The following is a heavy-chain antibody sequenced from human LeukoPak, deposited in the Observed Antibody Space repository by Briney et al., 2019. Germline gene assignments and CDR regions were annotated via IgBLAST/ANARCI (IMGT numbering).Heavy chain of an antibody. CDR2: INPSNSYI. CDR1: GYIFTSYW. D-gene: IGHD6-19*01. J-gene: IGHJ4*02. Sequence: GESLNISCRGSGYIFTSYWISWVRQMPGEGLEWMGRINPSNSYINYNPSFQGHVTFSVDRSIATAYLQWTTLMASDTAMYYCARGGWLDDYWGQGTLVTVSS. CDR3: ARGGWLDDY. V-gene: IGHV5-10-1*01.